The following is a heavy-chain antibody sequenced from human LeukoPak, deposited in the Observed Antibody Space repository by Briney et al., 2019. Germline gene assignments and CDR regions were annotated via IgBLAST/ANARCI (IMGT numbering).Heavy chain of an antibody. V-gene: IGHV3-48*01. D-gene: IGHD2-2*01. CDR1: GFTFSSYS. J-gene: IGHJ6*03. CDR3: ARDPRSSTSYQYYYMDV. CDR2: ISSSSSTI. Sequence: GGSLRLSCAASGFTFSSYSMNWVRQAPGKGLGWISYISSSSSTIDYADSVKGRFTISRDNAKNSLYLQMNSLRAEDTAVYYCARDPRSSTSYQYYYMDVWGKGTTVTVSS.